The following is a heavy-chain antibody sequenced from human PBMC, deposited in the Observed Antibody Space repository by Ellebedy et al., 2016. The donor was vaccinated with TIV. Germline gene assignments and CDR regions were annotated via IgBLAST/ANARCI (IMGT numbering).Heavy chain of an antibody. CDR2: IYRSGTT. CDR3: ARDGGSVRFDY. V-gene: IGHV4-38-2*02. D-gene: IGHD3-16*01. J-gene: IGHJ4*02. Sequence: MPSETLSLTCTVSGYSISSGNFWVWIRPPPGKGLEWIGSIYRSGTTSYNPSLKSRVTISVDTSKNQFSLKLNTVTAADTAVYYCARDGGSVRFDYWGQGTLVTVSS. CDR1: GYSISSGNF.